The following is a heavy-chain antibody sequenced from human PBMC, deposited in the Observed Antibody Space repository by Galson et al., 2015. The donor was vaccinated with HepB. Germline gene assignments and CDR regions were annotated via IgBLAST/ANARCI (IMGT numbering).Heavy chain of an antibody. J-gene: IGHJ4*02. CDR1: GGSISSGGYY. V-gene: IGHV4-31*03. CDR3: AGTYYYDSSGYWYFDY. CDR2: IYYSGST. D-gene: IGHD3-22*01. Sequence: TLSLTCTVSGGSISSGGYYWSWIRQHPGKGLEWIGYIYYSGSTYYNPSLKSRVTISVDTSKNQFSLKLSSVTAADTAVYYCAGTYYYDSSGYWYFDYWGQGTLVTVSS.